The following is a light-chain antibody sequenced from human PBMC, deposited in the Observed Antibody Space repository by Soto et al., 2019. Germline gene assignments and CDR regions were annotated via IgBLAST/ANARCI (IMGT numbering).Light chain of an antibody. CDR2: LAS. J-gene: IGKJ5*01. CDR3: QQSYSTIT. CDR1: QSISSY. V-gene: IGKV1-39*01. Sequence: DIQMTQSPSSLSASVGDRVTITCRASQSISSYLNWYQQKPGKAPKLLIYLASSLQSGVPSRFSGSESGTDFALTISSLQPEDFASDYCQQSYSTITFGQGTRLEMK.